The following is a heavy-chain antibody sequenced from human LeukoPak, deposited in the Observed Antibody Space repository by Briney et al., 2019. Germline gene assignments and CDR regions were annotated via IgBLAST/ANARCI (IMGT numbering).Heavy chain of an antibody. Sequence: SETLSLTCTVSGGSISTYYWNWIRQPPGRGREWFGYIYYSGATNYNPSLKSRVTISVDTSKNQFSLKLSSVTAADTAVYYCARGVYIAAAQYGFWGQGTLVTVSS. D-gene: IGHD6-13*01. CDR2: IYYSGAT. CDR1: GGSISTYY. J-gene: IGHJ4*02. CDR3: ARGVYIAAAQYGF. V-gene: IGHV4-59*01.